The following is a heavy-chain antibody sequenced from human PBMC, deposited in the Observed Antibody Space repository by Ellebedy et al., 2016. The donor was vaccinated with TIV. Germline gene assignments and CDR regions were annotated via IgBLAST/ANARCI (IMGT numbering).Heavy chain of an antibody. J-gene: IGHJ2*01. Sequence: SQTLSLTCAVYGGSLSGHSWSWVRPPRGKGLEWIGEINHRGNTTYNQSPRSRVPISIDTSKHQFSLRLSAVTAADTAVYYCARGNFQDVDLDHWYFDLWGRGTLVTVSS. V-gene: IGHV4-34*01. CDR1: GGSLSGHS. D-gene: IGHD2/OR15-2a*01. CDR2: INHRGNT. CDR3: ARGNFQDVDLDHWYFDL.